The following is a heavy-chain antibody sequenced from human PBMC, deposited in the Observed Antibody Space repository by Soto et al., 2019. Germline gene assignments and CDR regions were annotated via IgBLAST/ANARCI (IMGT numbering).Heavy chain of an antibody. CDR1: GASFSDYY. CDR3: ASRKAVAPGY. Sequence: QVQLQQWGAGLLKPSETLSRTCAVYGASFSDYYWNWIRQPPGKGLEWIGEINHSGRTNYNPSLKSRVTISVDTSKNQFSLKLSSVTAADTAVYYCASRKAVAPGYWGQGTLVTVSS. V-gene: IGHV4-34*01. D-gene: IGHD6-13*01. J-gene: IGHJ4*02. CDR2: INHSGRT.